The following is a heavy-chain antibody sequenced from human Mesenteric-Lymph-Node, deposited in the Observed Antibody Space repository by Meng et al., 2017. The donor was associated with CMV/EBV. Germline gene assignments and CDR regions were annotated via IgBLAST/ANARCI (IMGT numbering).Heavy chain of an antibody. CDR1: GFDFTTYS. Sequence: GESLKISCTASGFDFTTYSIHWVRQAPGKGLEWVSSISRSSTYIYYADSVQGRFPIARDNARKSLYLQMNSLRAGDTAVYYCVRDPITTFGVVPNDYGLDVWGRGTSVTVSS. D-gene: IGHD3-3*01. CDR3: VRDPITTFGVVPNDYGLDV. CDR2: ISRSSTYI. J-gene: IGHJ6*02. V-gene: IGHV3-21*01.